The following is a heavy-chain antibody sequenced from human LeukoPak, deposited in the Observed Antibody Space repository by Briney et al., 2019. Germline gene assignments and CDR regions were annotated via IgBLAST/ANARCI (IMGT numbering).Heavy chain of an antibody. J-gene: IGHJ4*02. D-gene: IGHD7-27*01. Sequence: GGSLRLSCAASGFTFSTYTMYWVRRPPGKRLEWVSIIGNNGGGIHYADSVKGRFTISRDNFKNALYLQMNSLRVEDAAVYYCAIDPNWGTHSWGQGVLVTVSS. V-gene: IGHV3-23*01. CDR1: GFTFSTYT. CDR3: AIDPNWGTHS. CDR2: IGNNGGGI.